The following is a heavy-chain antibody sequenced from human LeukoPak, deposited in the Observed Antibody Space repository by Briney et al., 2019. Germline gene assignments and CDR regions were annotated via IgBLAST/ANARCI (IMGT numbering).Heavy chain of an antibody. CDR1: GASFSGYY. CDR2: INHSGST. J-gene: IGHJ4*02. D-gene: IGHD3-9*01. Sequence: PSETLSLTCAVYGASFSGYYWSWIRQPPGKGLEWIGEINHSGSTNYNPSLKSRVTISVDTSKNQFSLKLSSVTAADTAVYYSARGRGLTGSYYFDYRGQGTLVTVSS. V-gene: IGHV4-34*01. CDR3: ARGRGLTGSYYFDY.